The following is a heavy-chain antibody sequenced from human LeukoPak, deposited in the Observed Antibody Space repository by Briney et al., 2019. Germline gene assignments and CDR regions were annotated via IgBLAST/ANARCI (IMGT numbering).Heavy chain of an antibody. CDR2: ISAYNGNT. J-gene: IGHJ3*02. Sequence: ASVKVSCKTSGYTFTSYGISWVRQAPGQGPEWMGWISAYNGNTNYAQKFQGRVTITRNTSISTAYMELSSLRSEDTAVYYCARGRELTTVTPRAFDIWGQGTMVTVSS. CDR1: GYTFTSYG. V-gene: IGHV1-8*01. D-gene: IGHD4-17*01. CDR3: ARGRELTTVTPRAFDI.